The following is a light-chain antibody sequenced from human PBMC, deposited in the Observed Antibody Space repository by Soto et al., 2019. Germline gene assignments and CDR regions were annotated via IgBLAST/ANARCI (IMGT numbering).Light chain of an antibody. J-gene: IGLJ1*01. CDR3: NSYTSSRTYV. V-gene: IGLV2-14*01. CDR2: DVT. Sequence: QSALTPPASVSGSPGQSITISCTGTSSDVGGYNYVSWYQQHPGKAPKLMIYDVTNRPSGVSNRFSGSKSGNTASLTISGLQAEDEADYYCNSYTSSRTYVFGVGTKVTVL. CDR1: SSDVGGYNY.